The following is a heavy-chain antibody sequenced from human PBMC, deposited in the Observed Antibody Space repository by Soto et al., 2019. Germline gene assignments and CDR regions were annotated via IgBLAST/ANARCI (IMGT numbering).Heavy chain of an antibody. D-gene: IGHD4-17*01. CDR2: IYYSGST. Sequence: QVQLQESGPGLVKPSQTLSLTCTVSGGSISSGGYYWSWIRQHPGKGLEWIGYIYYSGSTYYNPSLKSRVTISVDTSKNQFSLKLSSVTAADTAVYYCARDGDGDYDRAGDYYYYMDVWGKGGTVTVSS. J-gene: IGHJ6*03. CDR3: ARDGDGDYDRAGDYYYYMDV. V-gene: IGHV4-31*03. CDR1: GGSISSGGYY.